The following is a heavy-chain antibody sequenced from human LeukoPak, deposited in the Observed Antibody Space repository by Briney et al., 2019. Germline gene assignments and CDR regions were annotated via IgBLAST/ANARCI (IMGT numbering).Heavy chain of an antibody. J-gene: IGHJ4*02. CDR1: GLTSGIYA. D-gene: IGHD3-10*01. CDR2: IKQDGSEK. Sequence: PGGSLRLSCAASGLTSGIYAMSWVRQAPGKGLEWVANIKQDGSEKYYVDSVKGRFTISRDNAKNSLYLQMNSLRAEDTAVYYCVRGNYGSGDYWGQGTLVTVSS. CDR3: VRGNYGSGDY. V-gene: IGHV3-7*03.